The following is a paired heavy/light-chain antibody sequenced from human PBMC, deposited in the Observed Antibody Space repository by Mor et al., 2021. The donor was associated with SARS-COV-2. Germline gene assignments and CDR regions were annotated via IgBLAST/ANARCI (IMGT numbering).Light chain of an antibody. CDR1: SGHSSYA. CDR3: QTWGIGLPK. J-gene: IGLJ3*02. Sequence: QLVLTQSPSASASLGASVKLTCTLSSGHSSYAVAWHQQRPEKGPRYLMKLNSDGSHSKGDGIPDRFSGSSSGTERSLIISSLQFEDEADYYCQTWGIGLPKFGGGTKLTVL. V-gene: IGLV4-69*01. CDR2: LNSDGSH.
Heavy chain of an antibody. CDR2: ITSNGGNT. J-gene: IGHJ4*02. V-gene: IGHV3-64D*06. CDR3: VKDSVPFGELLYYIDC. CDR1: GFTFSSYA. Sequence: EVQLVESGGGLVQPGGSLRLSCSSSGFTFSSYAMHWVRQAPGRGLEYVSAITSNGGNTYYADSVKARFTISRDNSKNTLYLQMSSLRAEDTAVYYCVKDSVPFGELLYYIDCWGQGTLVTVSS. D-gene: IGHD3-10*01.